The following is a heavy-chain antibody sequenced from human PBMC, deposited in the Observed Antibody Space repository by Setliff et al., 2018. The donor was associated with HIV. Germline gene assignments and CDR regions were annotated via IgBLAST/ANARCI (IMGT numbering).Heavy chain of an antibody. CDR3: ARDWHYYDSSGQPYYYMDV. J-gene: IGHJ6*03. CDR2: IKQDGSEK. V-gene: IGHV3-7*03. CDR1: GFTFSSYW. Sequence: QPGGSLRLSCAASGFTFSSYWMSWVRQAPGKGLEWVANIKQDGSEKYYVDSVKGRFTISRDNAKNSLYLQMNSLRAEDTAVYYCARDWHYYDSSGQPYYYMDVWGKGTMVTVSS. D-gene: IGHD3-22*01.